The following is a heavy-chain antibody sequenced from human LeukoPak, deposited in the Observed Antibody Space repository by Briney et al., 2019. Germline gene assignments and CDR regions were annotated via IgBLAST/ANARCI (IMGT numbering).Heavy chain of an antibody. J-gene: IGHJ3*02. V-gene: IGHV3-33*01. D-gene: IGHD3-22*01. Sequence: PGGSLRLSCAASGFTFSSYGMHWVRQAPGRGLEWVAVIWYDGSNKYYADSVKGRFTISRDNSKNTLYLQMNSLRAEDTAVYYCARVPPYYYDSSGYYYVGAFDIWGQGTMVTVSS. CDR2: IWYDGSNK. CDR1: GFTFSSYG. CDR3: ARVPPYYYDSSGYYYVGAFDI.